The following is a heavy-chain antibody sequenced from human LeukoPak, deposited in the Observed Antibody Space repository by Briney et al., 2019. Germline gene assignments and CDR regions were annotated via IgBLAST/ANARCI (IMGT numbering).Heavy chain of an antibody. CDR2: INSDGSST. D-gene: IGHD3-10*01. Sequence: GGSLRLSCAASGFTFSSYWMHWVRQAPGKGLVWVSRINSDGSSTSYADSVKGRFTISRDNAKNTLYLQMNSLRAEDTAVYYCAKEVVRGDVWFDPWGQGTLVTVSS. V-gene: IGHV3-74*01. CDR3: AKEVVRGDVWFDP. CDR1: GFTFSSYW. J-gene: IGHJ5*02.